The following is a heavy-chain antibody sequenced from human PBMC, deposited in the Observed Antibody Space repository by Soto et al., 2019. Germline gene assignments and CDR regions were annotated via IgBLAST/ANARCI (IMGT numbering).Heavy chain of an antibody. J-gene: IGHJ6*02. D-gene: IGHD6-25*01. CDR1: GVSFSGYY. CDR2: INHGGST. Sequence: PSETLSLTCAVYGVSFSGYYWIWLRQPPGKGLEWIGEINHGGSTNYNPSLKSRVTISVDTSKNQFSLKLSSVTAADTAVYYCARAGGDYYYGMDVWGQGTTVTVSS. CDR3: ARAGGDYYYGMDV. V-gene: IGHV4-34*01.